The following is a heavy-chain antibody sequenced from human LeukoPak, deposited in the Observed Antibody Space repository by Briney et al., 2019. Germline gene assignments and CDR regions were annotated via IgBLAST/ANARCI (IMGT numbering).Heavy chain of an antibody. V-gene: IGHV3-74*01. CDR2: INSGGTVT. CDR3: ARWGPYCSSTNCYGLGY. J-gene: IGHJ4*02. D-gene: IGHD2-2*01. Sequence: GGSLRLSCAASGFTFSDFWMHWVRQAPGKGLVWVSRINSGGTVTNYADSVKGRLTISRDNAKNTLYLQMNSLRAEDTAVYYCARWGPYCSSTNCYGLGYWGQGTLVTVSS. CDR1: GFTFSDFW.